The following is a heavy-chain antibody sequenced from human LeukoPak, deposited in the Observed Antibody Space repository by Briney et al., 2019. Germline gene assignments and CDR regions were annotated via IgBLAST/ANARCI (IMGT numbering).Heavy chain of an antibody. CDR2: VYSSGST. CDR1: VGSISNYY. CDR3: ARHYCGGDCYSRWYFDL. V-gene: IGHV4-4*07. J-gene: IGHJ2*01. D-gene: IGHD2-21*02. Sequence: SETLSLTCTVSVGSISNYYWSWIRPPAAKGLDWIGRVYSSGSTNYNPSLKSRVTMSVDTSKNQFSLKLSSVTAADTAVYYCARHYCGGDCYSRWYFDLWGRGTLVTVSS.